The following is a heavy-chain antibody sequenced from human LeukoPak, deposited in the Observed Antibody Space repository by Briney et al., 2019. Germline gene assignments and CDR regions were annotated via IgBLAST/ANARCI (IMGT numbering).Heavy chain of an antibody. V-gene: IGHV1-46*01. CDR2: INPSGGST. Sequence: GASVKVSCKASGYTFTSYYMHWVRQAPGQGLEWMGIINPSGGSTNYAQKFQGRVTITADESTSTAYMELSSLRSEDTAVYYCARDYYYDSSGYHYVDYWGQGTLVTVSS. D-gene: IGHD3-22*01. CDR3: ARDYYYDSSGYHYVDY. J-gene: IGHJ4*02. CDR1: GYTFTSYY.